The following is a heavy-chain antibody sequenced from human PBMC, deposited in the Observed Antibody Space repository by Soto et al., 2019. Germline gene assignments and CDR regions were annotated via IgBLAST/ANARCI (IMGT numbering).Heavy chain of an antibody. CDR1: GFTFSSYA. J-gene: IGHJ4*02. CDR2: ITGSGAST. D-gene: IGHD6-13*01. V-gene: IGHV3-23*01. Sequence: EVQLLESGGGLVQPGGSLRLSCAASGFTFSSYAMSWVRQAPGKGLEWVSTITGSGASTYYADSVKGRFTISRGNSKNTLFLKMNSLRAEDSAIYYCAKAYSSTAQVHFDYWGQGTLVTVSS. CDR3: AKAYSSTAQVHFDY.